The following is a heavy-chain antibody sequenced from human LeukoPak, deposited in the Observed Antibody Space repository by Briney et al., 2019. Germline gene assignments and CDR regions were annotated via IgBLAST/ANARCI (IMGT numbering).Heavy chain of an antibody. V-gene: IGHV1-69*05. Sequence: ASVKVSCKAFGGTFISYAISWVGQAPGQGREGRGVIIPIFGTANYAQKFQGRVTITTDESTRTAYMELSSLRSEDTAVYYCARSYSSTGEYDYWGQGTLVTVSS. J-gene: IGHJ4*02. D-gene: IGHD6-19*01. CDR3: ARSYSSTGEYDY. CDR1: GGTFISYA. CDR2: IIPIFGTA.